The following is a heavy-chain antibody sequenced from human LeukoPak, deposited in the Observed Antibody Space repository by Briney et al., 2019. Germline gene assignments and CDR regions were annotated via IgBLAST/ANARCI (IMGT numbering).Heavy chain of an antibody. J-gene: IGHJ4*02. CDR3: AKYGATAGTNYFDY. D-gene: IGHD6-13*01. CDR1: GFTFSSYA. V-gene: IGHV3-23*01. Sequence: PGGSLRLSCAASGFTFSSYAMSWVRQAPGKGLEWVSVISGSGGTTYYRDSVKGRFTVSRDNSKNTVYLQMNSLGAEDTAVYYCAKYGATAGTNYFDYWGQGTLVTVSS. CDR2: ISGSGGTT.